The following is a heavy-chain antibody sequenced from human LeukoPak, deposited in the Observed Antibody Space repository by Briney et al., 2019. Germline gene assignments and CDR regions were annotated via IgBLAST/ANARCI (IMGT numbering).Heavy chain of an antibody. V-gene: IGHV4-59*01. J-gene: IGHJ5*02. CDR2: IKNNGGN. CDR3: ASDAGQNWFDP. CDR1: GGSLGTYS. Sequence: PSETRSLTCTVSGGSLGTYSWDWIRQSPGQGLEWIGYIKNNGGNYKNPSLMGPVTRYLATTKTQISLRMTSVAAAAADVYYCASDAGQNWFDPWGQGTLVTVSS.